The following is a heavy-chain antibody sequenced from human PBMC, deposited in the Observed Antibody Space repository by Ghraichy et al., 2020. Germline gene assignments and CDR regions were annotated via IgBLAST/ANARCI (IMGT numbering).Heavy chain of an antibody. CDR3: ARDIEAGLGYCSGGSCYSEGPPDY. CDR2: ISSSSSYI. Sequence: GGSLRLSCAASGFTFSSYSMNWVRQAPGKGLEWVSSISSSSSYIYYADSVKGRFTISRDNAKNSLYLQMNSLRAEDTAVYYCARDIEAGLGYCSGGSCYSEGPPDYWGQGTLVTVSS. CDR1: GFTFSSYS. V-gene: IGHV3-21*01. J-gene: IGHJ4*02. D-gene: IGHD2-15*01.